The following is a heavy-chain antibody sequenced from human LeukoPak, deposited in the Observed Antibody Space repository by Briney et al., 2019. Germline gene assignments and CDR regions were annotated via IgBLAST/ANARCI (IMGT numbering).Heavy chain of an antibody. V-gene: IGHV1-2*02. CDR2: INPNSGGT. Sequence: ASVKVSCKASGYTFTGYYIHWVRQAPGQGLERMGWINPNSGGTYYAQSFQDGVTMTRDTSISTAYMELSRLRSDDTAVYYCARAALGVWFGEPLGGPTEYWGQGTLVTVSS. D-gene: IGHD3-10*01. J-gene: IGHJ4*02. CDR3: ARAALGVWFGEPLGGPTEY. CDR1: GYTFTGYY.